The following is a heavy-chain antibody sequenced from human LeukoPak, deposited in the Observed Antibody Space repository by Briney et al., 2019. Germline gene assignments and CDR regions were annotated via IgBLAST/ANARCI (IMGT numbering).Heavy chain of an antibody. J-gene: IGHJ4*02. CDR2: IIPILGIT. D-gene: IGHD1-1*01. V-gene: IGHV1-69*04. CDR1: GGTFSIYA. Sequence: SVTVSCKGSGGTFSIYAISWVRQAPGQGLEWMGRIIPILGITNYAQKFQDRLTISADESTSTVYMELSSLRSEDTAVYYCARRNEYTTSYHSWGQGTLVTVTS. CDR3: ARRNEYTTSYHS.